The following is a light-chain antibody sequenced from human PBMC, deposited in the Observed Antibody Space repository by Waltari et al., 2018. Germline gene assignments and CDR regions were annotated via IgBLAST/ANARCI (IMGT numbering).Light chain of an antibody. V-gene: IGLV1-40*01. CDR3: QSYDNSLRGSVL. CDR2: ENT. Sequence: QSVLTQAPSVSGAPGQRVTISCTGGDSHIPAFRINSYQPLPGRVPKRLIFENTNRPSGVPDRFSGSKSGTSASLAIEGLQPEDEGDYYCQSYDNSLRGSVLFGGGTKVTV. CDR1: DSHIPAFR. J-gene: IGLJ3*02.